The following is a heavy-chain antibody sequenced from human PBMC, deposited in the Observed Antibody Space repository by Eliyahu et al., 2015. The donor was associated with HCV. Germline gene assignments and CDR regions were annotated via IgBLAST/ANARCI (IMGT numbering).Heavy chain of an antibody. CDR3: ARERKWRMATITTSWYFDL. D-gene: IGHD5-24*01. V-gene: IGHV1-69*04. CDR2: IIPILGIA. J-gene: IGHJ2*01. Sequence: QVQLVQSGAEVKKPGSSVKVSCKASGGTFSSYAXSWVRQAPGQGLEWMGRIIPILGIANYAQKFQGRVTITADKSTSTAYMELSSLRSEDTAVYYCARERKWRMATITTSWYFDLWGRGTLVTVSS. CDR1: GGTFSSYA.